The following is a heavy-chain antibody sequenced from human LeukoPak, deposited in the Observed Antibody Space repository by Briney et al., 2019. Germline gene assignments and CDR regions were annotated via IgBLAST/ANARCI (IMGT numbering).Heavy chain of an antibody. CDR2: ISGSGGST. J-gene: IGHJ5*02. V-gene: IGHV3-23*01. CDR3: AKVKSLLWFGELPT. D-gene: IGHD3-10*01. Sequence: PGGSLRLSCAASGFTFSSYGMSWVRQAPGKGLEWVSAISGSGGSTYYADSVKGRFTISRDNSKNTLYLQMNSLRAEDTAVYYCAKVKSLLWFGELPTWGQGTLVTVSS. CDR1: GFTFSSYG.